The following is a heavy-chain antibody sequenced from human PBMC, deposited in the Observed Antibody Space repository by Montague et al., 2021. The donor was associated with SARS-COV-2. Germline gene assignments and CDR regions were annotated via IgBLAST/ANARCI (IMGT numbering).Heavy chain of an antibody. CDR1: GDSMTSGSHF. J-gene: IGHJ6*02. CDR2: IQTSGTS. V-gene: IGHV4-61*09. CDR3: ARDRPESWRISPGLAGLFATVVHSASGMDV. D-gene: IGHD3-22*01. Sequence: TLSLTCTVSGDSMTSGSHFWTWIRQPAGKGLEWIGHIQTSGTSNYSPSLRDRISLSIETSRNQFSLELRSVTAADTAVYYCARDRPESWRISPGLAGLFATVVHSASGMDVWGRGTAVIVS.